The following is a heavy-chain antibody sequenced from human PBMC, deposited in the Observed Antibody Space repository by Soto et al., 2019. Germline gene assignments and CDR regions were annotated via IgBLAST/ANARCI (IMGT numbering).Heavy chain of an antibody. CDR2: INRSGST. Sequence: PSETLSLTCAVYGGSFSGYSWAWIRQPPGTGLEWVGEINRSGSTNYNPSLKSRVTISVDTSKNQFSLKLTSVTAADTAVYYCARDKITGLFDYWGQGTLVTVSS. CDR3: ARDKITGLFDY. D-gene: IGHD2-8*02. V-gene: IGHV4-34*01. J-gene: IGHJ4*02. CDR1: GGSFSGYS.